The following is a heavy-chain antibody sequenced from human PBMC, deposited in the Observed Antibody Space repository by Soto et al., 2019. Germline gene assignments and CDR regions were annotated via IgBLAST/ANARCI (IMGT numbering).Heavy chain of an antibody. CDR2: INSDGSST. Sequence: GGSLRLSCAASGFTFSSYWMHWVRQAPGKGLVWVSRINSDGSSTSYADSVKGRFTISRDNAKNTLYLQMNSLRAEDTAVYYCARSSSGYVRGVYYYGMDVWGQGTTVTVSS. V-gene: IGHV3-74*01. D-gene: IGHD3-22*01. J-gene: IGHJ6*02. CDR1: GFTFSSYW. CDR3: ARSSSGYVRGVYYYGMDV.